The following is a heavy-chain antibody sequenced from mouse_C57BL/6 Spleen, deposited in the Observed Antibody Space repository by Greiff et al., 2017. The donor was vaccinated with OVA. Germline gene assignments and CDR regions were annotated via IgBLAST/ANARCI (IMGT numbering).Heavy chain of an antibody. CDR3: ARRGNYGSSYELSYYAMDY. V-gene: IGHV1-9*01. CDR1: GYTFTGYW. J-gene: IGHJ4*01. CDR2: ILPGSGST. D-gene: IGHD1-1*01. Sequence: QVQLQQSGAELMKPGASVKLSCKATGYTFTGYWIEWVKQRPGHGLEWIGEILPGSGSTNYTEKFKGKATFTADTSSNTAYMQLSSLTTEDSASYYCARRGNYGSSYELSYYAMDYWGQGTSVTVSS.